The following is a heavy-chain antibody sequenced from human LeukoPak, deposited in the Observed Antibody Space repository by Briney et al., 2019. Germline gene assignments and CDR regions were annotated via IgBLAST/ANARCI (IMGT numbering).Heavy chain of an antibody. V-gene: IGHV3-30*03. J-gene: IGHJ4*02. D-gene: IGHD3-22*01. CDR2: ITGDVGNK. CDR1: GFTFSNYG. CDR3: AVGEYYGTRVYRD. Sequence: GGSLRLSCAASGFTFSNYGMHWVRQAPGKGLEWVAGITGDVGNKHYADSVKGRFTISRDNSKNTLYLQMNRLRAADTAVYYCAVGEYYGTRVYRDWGQGTPVTVSS.